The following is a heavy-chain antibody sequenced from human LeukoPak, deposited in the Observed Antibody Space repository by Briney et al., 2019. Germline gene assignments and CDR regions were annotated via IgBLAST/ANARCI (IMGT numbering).Heavy chain of an antibody. CDR1: GFTFSNYA. Sequence: GGSLRLSCAASGFTFSNYAMNWVRQAPGKGLEWVSGIGGSGISTYYADSVKGQFTISRDNSKNTLYVQMNSLRAEDTAIYYCAKASGYCSSTKCLIFDYWGQGTLVTVSS. D-gene: IGHD2-2*01. J-gene: IGHJ4*02. CDR3: AKASGYCSSTKCLIFDY. CDR2: IGGSGIST. V-gene: IGHV3-23*01.